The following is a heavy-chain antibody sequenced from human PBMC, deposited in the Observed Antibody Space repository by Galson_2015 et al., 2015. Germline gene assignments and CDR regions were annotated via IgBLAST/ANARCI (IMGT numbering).Heavy chain of an antibody. V-gene: IGHV3-30*18. J-gene: IGHJ6*02. CDR3: AKDPSVVPAAIFYYGMDV. Sequence: SLRLSCAASGFTFSSYGMHWVRQAPGKGLEWVAVISYDGSNKYYADSVKGRFTISRDNSKNTLYLQMNSLRAEDTAVYYCAKDPSVVPAAIFYYGMDVWGQGTTVTVSS. D-gene: IGHD2-2*02. CDR2: ISYDGSNK. CDR1: GFTFSSYG.